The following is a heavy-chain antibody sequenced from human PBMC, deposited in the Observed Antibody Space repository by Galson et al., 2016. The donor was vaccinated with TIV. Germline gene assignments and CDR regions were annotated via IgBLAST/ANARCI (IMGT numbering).Heavy chain of an antibody. V-gene: IGHV3-7*01. CDR1: GFTFSNYW. Sequence: SLRLSCAASGFTFSNYWMGWVRQAPGEGLERVANIKDDGSEIYYVDSVKGRFTISRDNAKNSLYLHMSSLRAEDSAVYYCARGRHSSKLYYGFESSDMWGHGTTVTVSS. J-gene: IGHJ3*02. CDR3: ARGRHSSKLYYGFESSDM. D-gene: IGHD2-8*01. CDR2: IKDDGSEI.